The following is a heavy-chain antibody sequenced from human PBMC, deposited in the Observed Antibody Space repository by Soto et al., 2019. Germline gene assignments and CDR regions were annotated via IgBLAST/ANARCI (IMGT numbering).Heavy chain of an antibody. D-gene: IGHD3-9*01. Sequence: GASVKVSCKASGFTFTSSAAQWVRQARGQRLEWIEWIVVGSGNTNYAQKFQERVTITRDMSTSTAYMELSSLRSDDTVLYYCARVVLTSSYQINWFGPWGQGTPVTVSS. CDR3: ARVVLTSSYQINWFGP. CDR1: GFTFTSSA. CDR2: IVVGSGNT. V-gene: IGHV1-58*01. J-gene: IGHJ5*02.